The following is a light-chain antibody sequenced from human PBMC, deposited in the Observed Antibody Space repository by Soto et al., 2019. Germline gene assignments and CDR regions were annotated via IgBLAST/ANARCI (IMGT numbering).Light chain of an antibody. CDR1: YDISSS. CDR2: DSS. Sequence: DIQLTQSPSFLSASVEDRVTISCRASYDISSSLAWYQQEPGKPPKLLIYDSSTLQTGVPLRFTGSGSGRKFTLTISGLQFGDFATYFCQQLSHYPYTFAQGTKLEI. J-gene: IGKJ2*01. V-gene: IGKV1-9*01. CDR3: QQLSHYPYT.